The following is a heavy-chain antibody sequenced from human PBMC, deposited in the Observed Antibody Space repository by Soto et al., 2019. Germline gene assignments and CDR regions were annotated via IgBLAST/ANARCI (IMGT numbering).Heavy chain of an antibody. Sequence: PSETLSLTCTVSGGSISSYYWSWIRQPPGKGLEWIGSIYYSGSTYYNPSLKSRVTISVDTSKNKFSLKLSSVTAADTAVYYCAREKRYCSGGSCSDAFDIWGQGTMVTVSS. CDR2: IYYSGST. J-gene: IGHJ3*02. D-gene: IGHD2-15*01. V-gene: IGHV4-59*05. CDR1: GGSISSYY. CDR3: AREKRYCSGGSCSDAFDI.